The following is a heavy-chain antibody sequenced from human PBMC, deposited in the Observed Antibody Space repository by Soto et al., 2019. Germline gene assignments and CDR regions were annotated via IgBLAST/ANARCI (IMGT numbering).Heavy chain of an antibody. CDR1: GDSVSSNSAA. CDR3: ARDGYSSSWYYYYGMDV. J-gene: IGHJ6*02. Sequence: SQTLSLTCAISGDSVSSNSAAWNWIRQSPSRGLEWLGRTYYRSKWYNDYAVSVKSRITINTYTSKNQFSLQLNSVTPEDTAVYFCARDGYSSSWYYYYGMDVWGQGTTVTVSS. D-gene: IGHD6-13*01. CDR2: TYYRSKWYN. V-gene: IGHV6-1*01.